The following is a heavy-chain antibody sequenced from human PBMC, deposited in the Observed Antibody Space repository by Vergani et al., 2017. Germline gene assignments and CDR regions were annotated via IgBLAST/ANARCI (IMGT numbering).Heavy chain of an antibody. Sequence: QVQLVESGGGVVQPGRSLRLSCAASGFTFSSYGMHWVRQAPGXGLEWVAVIWYDGSNKYYADSVKGRFTISRDNSKNTLYLQMNSLRAEDTAVYYCARDSGYYDYVWGSYRAKLYNWFDPWGQGTLVTVSS. CDR2: IWYDGSNK. CDR3: ARDSGYYDYVWGSYRAKLYNWFDP. V-gene: IGHV3-33*01. J-gene: IGHJ5*02. CDR1: GFTFSSYG. D-gene: IGHD3-16*02.